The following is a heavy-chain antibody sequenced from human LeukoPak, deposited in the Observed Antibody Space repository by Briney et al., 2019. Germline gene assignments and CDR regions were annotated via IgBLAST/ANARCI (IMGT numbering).Heavy chain of an antibody. D-gene: IGHD6-6*01. V-gene: IGHV3-7*03. CDR1: GFTFSSYW. Sequence: GGSLRLSCAASGFTFSSYWMSWVRQAPGKGLEWVANIKQDGSEKYYVDSVKGRFTISRDNAKNSLYMQMNSLRTDDTGVYYCARDRGAARPNDYWGQGTLVAVSS. J-gene: IGHJ4*02. CDR2: IKQDGSEK. CDR3: ARDRGAARPNDY.